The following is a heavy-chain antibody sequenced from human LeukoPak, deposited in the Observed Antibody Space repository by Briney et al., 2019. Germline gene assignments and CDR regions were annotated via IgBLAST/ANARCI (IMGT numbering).Heavy chain of an antibody. D-gene: IGHD6-13*01. Sequence: GRSLRLSCAASGFTLDEYAMHWVRQAPGKGLEWVSGLSWNSGSIGYADSVKGRFTISRDNAKNSLYLQMNSLRAEDTALYYCAKDRIAAGNWGQGTLVTVSS. J-gene: IGHJ4*02. CDR3: AKDRIAAGN. V-gene: IGHV3-9*01. CDR2: LSWNSGSI. CDR1: GFTLDEYA.